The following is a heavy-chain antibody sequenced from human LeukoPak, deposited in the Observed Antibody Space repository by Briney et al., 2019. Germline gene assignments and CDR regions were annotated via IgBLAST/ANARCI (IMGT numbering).Heavy chain of an antibody. CDR2: ISGSDTST. J-gene: IGHJ4*02. CDR1: GFTFSNYS. CDR3: TKARSASSSSCYNY. Sequence: GGSLRLSCAASGFTFSNYSMTWVRQTPGKGLEWVSSISGSDTSTYYADSVKGRFTISRDNSKNTLELQMDSLRAEDTAVYYCTKARSASSSSCYNYWGQGILVTVSS. D-gene: IGHD2-2*02. V-gene: IGHV3-23*01.